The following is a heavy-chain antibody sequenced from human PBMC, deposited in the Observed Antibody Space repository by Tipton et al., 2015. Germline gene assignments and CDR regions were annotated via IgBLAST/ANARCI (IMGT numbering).Heavy chain of an antibody. V-gene: IGHV4-59*01. CDR1: SDSINKYY. CDR3: ARARGRHGGLFDS. CDR2: IQYSGGT. Sequence: LRLSCTVSSDSINKYYWSWIRQPPGKELQWIGYIQYSGGTNYNPSLESRVSMSVGTSKTQFSLEMRSVTATDTAVYYCARARGRHGGLFDSWGQGTLVTVSS. J-gene: IGHJ4*02. D-gene: IGHD4-23*01.